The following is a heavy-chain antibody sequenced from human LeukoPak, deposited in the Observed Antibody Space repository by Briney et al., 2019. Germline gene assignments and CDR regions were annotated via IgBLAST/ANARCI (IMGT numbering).Heavy chain of an antibody. V-gene: IGHV1-2*02. Sequence: ASVKVSCKASGYTFTGYYMHWVRQAPGQGLEWMGWINPNSGGTNYAQKFQGRVTITRDTSISTAYMELSRLRSDDTAVYYCARDPYDSSGYYYAPSDAFDIWGQGTMVTVSS. CDR3: ARDPYDSSGYYYAPSDAFDI. J-gene: IGHJ3*02. D-gene: IGHD3-22*01. CDR2: INPNSGGT. CDR1: GYTFTGYY.